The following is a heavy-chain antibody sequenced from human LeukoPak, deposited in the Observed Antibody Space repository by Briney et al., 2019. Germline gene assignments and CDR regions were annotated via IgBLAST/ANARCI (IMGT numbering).Heavy chain of an antibody. V-gene: IGHV3-33*06. J-gene: IGHJ4*02. D-gene: IGHD2-15*01. CDR1: GFTFRSYG. Sequence: GGSLRLSCAASGFTFRSYGMHWVRQAPGKGLEWVAVIWHDGRNKYYADSVKGRFTISRDNSKNSLYLQMNSLRAEDTAVYYCAKDGVGIGYCSGGSCYSMGWYYWGQGTLVTVSS. CDR3: AKDGVGIGYCSGGSCYSMGWYY. CDR2: IWHDGRNK.